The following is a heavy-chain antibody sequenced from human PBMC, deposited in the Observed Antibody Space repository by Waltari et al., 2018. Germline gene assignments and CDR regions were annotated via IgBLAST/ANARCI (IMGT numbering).Heavy chain of an antibody. D-gene: IGHD2-15*01. V-gene: IGHV3-53*03. Sequence: EVQLVESGGDLIQPGGSLRLSCAASGFPVNSNSITWVRQSPGKGLEWVAVVYVTGNTDYADSVKGRFTTSRDNSKNTVYLQMDSLRVEDTAMYYCARRLVVAGTLDVFDLWGQGTRVIVSS. CDR1: GFPVNSNS. CDR2: VYVTGNT. CDR3: ARRLVVAGTLDVFDL. J-gene: IGHJ3*01.